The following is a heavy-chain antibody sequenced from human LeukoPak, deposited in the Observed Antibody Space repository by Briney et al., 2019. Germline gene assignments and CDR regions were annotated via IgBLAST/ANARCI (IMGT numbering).Heavy chain of an antibody. J-gene: IGHJ5*02. D-gene: IGHD2-2*01. Sequence: ASVKVSCKASGYTFTGYYVHWVRQAPGQGLEWMGWINPNSGGTNYAQNFQGRVTMTRDTSINTAYMELSRLRSDDTAVYYCARDPIVVLRVVNNLFDPWGQGTLVTVSS. V-gene: IGHV1-2*02. CDR2: INPNSGGT. CDR3: ARDPIVVLRVVNNLFDP. CDR1: GYTFTGYY.